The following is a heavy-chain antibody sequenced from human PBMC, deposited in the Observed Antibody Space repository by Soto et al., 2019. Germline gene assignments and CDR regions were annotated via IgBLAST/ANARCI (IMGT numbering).Heavy chain of an antibody. D-gene: IGHD2-21*02. V-gene: IGHV3-21*01. CDR1: GFTFSRHS. Sequence: GGSLRLSCAASGFTFSRHSMNWVRQAPGKGLEWVSSISGNSVYILYSDSVRGRFIISRDDAENSVYLQMSALRAEDTAVYYCARGETSCGETDCYLGFDYWGQGALVTVSS. CDR2: ISGNSVYI. CDR3: ARGETSCGETDCYLGFDY. J-gene: IGHJ4*02.